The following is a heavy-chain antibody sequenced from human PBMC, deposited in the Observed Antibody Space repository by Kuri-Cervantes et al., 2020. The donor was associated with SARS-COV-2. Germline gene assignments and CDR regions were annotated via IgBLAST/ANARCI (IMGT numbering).Heavy chain of an antibody. J-gene: IGHJ4*02. CDR2: INSDGSST. V-gene: IGHV3-74*01. CDR1: GFTFSSYW. D-gene: IGHD3-16*02. CDR3: ARDTVRGVIRYYFDY. Sequence: GESLKISCAASGFTFSSYWMHWVRQAPGKGLVWVSRINSDGSSTSYADSVKGRFTISRDNSKNTPYLQMNSLRAEDTAVYYCARDTVRGVIRYYFDYWGQGTLVTVSS.